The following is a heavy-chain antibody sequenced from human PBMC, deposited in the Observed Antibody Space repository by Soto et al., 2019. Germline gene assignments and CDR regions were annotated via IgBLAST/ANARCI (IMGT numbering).Heavy chain of an antibody. J-gene: IGHJ4*02. D-gene: IGHD3-3*01. CDR1: GFSFSSYA. CDR3: ARDINDIWSGYLY. CDR2: LWYAGSNQ. V-gene: IGHV3-33*01. Sequence: QVQLVESGGGVVQPGTSLRLSCAASGFSFSSYAMHWVRQAPGKGLEWVAALWYAGSNQNYAESVKGRFTISRDNSKRTVYLQMNSLKAEDTAVYYCARDINDIWSGYLYWGQGTLVTVSS.